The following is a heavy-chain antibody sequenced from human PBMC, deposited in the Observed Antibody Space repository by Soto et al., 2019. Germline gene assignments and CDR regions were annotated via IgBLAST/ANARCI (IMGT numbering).Heavy chain of an antibody. CDR2: LYWVDDK. D-gene: IGHD2-21*02. CDR3: VQSRCGGDCLEIYSSHAYNGLDV. Sequence: QVTLKESGPTLVKPTQTLTLTCTVSGLSLRTTGVGVGWVRQPPGKALAWLALLYWVDDKRYSPSLRSRLTIAKDISEKQVVLTMTNMDTVDTATYYCVQSRCGGDCLEIYSSHAYNGLDVWGQGTTVTVSS. CDR1: GLSLRTTGVG. V-gene: IGHV2-5*02. J-gene: IGHJ6*02.